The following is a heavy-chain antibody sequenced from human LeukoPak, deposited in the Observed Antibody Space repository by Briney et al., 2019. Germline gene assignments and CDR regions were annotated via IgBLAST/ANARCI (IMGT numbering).Heavy chain of an antibody. CDR2: ISWNSGSI. CDR1: GFTFDDYA. V-gene: IGHV3-9*01. CDR3: AKDIRSGLDAFDI. J-gene: IGHJ3*02. Sequence: PGGSLRLSCGASGFTFDDYAMHWVRQTPGKGLEWVSSISWNSGSIGYADSVKGRFTISRDNAKNSLYLQMNSLRTEDTALYYCAKDIRSGLDAFDIWGPGTMVTVSS.